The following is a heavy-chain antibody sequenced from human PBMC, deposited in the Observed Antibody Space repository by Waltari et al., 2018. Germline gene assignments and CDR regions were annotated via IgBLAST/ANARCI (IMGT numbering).Heavy chain of an antibody. CDR3: ARGVGADFDF. Sequence: SSHYWAWIRQPPVKVLEWIGIVYYTGSTHYNPSLKSRVTISLDMSKNDFSLRLNSATAADTGVYYCARGVGADFDFWGQGTRVTVSS. CDR2: VYYTGST. D-gene: IGHD3-10*01. V-gene: IGHV4-39*02. CDR1: SSHY. J-gene: IGHJ4*02.